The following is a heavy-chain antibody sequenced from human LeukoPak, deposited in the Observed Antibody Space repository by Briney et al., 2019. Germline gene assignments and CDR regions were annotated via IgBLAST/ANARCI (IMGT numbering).Heavy chain of an antibody. CDR2: IYYSGST. CDR3: ARGDGDPRQPLSGFDY. D-gene: IGHD4-17*01. V-gene: IGHV4-61*01. J-gene: IGHJ4*02. Sequence: SETLSLTCSVSGDSVTRDSYYWSWIRQPPGKGLEWIGYIYYSGSTNYNPSLKGRVTISVDTSKNQFSLKLSSVTAADTAVYYCARGDGDPRQPLSGFDYWGQGTLVTVSS. CDR1: GDSVTRDSYY.